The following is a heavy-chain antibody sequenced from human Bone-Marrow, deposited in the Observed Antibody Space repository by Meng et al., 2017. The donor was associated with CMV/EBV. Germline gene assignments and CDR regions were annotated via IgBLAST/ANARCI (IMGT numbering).Heavy chain of an antibody. D-gene: IGHD3-3*01. J-gene: IGHJ5*02. CDR1: GYTFTGYY. CDR2: INPNSGGT. V-gene: IGHV1-2*02. CDR3: ARDEGPHYDFWSGYFGITGTNWSDP. Sequence: SVKVSCKASGYTFTGYYMHWVRQAPGQGLEWMGWINPNSGGTNYAQKFQGRVTMTGDTSISTAYMELSRLRTDDTAVYYFARDEGPHYDFWSGYFGITGTNWSDPWGQGTLVTASS.